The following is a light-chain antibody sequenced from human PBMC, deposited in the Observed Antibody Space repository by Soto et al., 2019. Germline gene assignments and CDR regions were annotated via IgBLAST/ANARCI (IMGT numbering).Light chain of an antibody. CDR3: QESYSHSRT. J-gene: IGKJ3*01. CDR2: AAS. Sequence: DIQMTQSPSSLSASVGDRVTITCRASQSINTYLNWYQQKPGKAPKLLIYAASSLQSGVPSRFSGSGSATDFTLTIGSLQPEDFATYYCQESYSHSRTFGPGTKVDI. CDR1: QSINTY. V-gene: IGKV1-39*01.